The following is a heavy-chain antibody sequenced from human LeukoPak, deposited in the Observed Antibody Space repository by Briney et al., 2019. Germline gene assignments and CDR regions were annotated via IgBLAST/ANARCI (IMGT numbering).Heavy chain of an antibody. J-gene: IGHJ4*02. CDR3: ARMQYSGSYHRATPFDY. V-gene: IGHV3-48*04. Sequence: GGSLRLSCAASGFTFSSYSMNWVRQAPGKGLEWVSYISSSGSTIYYADSVKGRFTISRDNAKNSLYLQMNSLRAEDTAVYYCARMQYSGSYHRATPFDYWGQGTLVTVSS. CDR1: GFTFSSYS. CDR2: ISSSGSTI. D-gene: IGHD3-10*01.